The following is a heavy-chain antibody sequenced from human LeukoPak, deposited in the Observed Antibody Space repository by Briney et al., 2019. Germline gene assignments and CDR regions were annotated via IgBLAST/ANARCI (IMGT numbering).Heavy chain of an antibody. Sequence: GGSLRLSCAASGFTFGGSAMHWVRQASGKGLEWVGHIRREANTYATTYAASLKGRFTISRDDSKNTAYLQMNSLKTEDTAVYYCTRQLGELLSGTLYYYYLDVWDKGTTVTVSS. V-gene: IGHV3-73*01. CDR2: IRREANTYAT. CDR1: GFTFGGSA. CDR3: TRQLGELLSGTLYYYYLDV. D-gene: IGHD3-10*01. J-gene: IGHJ6*03.